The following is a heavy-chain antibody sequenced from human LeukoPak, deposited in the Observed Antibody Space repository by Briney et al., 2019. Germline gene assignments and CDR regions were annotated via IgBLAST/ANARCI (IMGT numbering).Heavy chain of an antibody. D-gene: IGHD3-10*01. V-gene: IGHV4-61*02. CDR3: ARGLWFGDENPPYFDY. CDR1: GGSISSSNYY. CDR2: IYTSEST. Sequence: SETLSLTCSVSGGSISSSNYYWSWIRQPAGKGLEWIGRIYTSESTNYNPSLKSRVTISVDTSRNQFSLRLSSVTAADTAVYYCARGLWFGDENPPYFDYWGQGTLVTVSS. J-gene: IGHJ4*02.